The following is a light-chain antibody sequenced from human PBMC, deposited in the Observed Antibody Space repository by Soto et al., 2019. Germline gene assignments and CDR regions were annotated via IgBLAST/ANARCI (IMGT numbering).Light chain of an antibody. J-gene: IGKJ5*01. Sequence: DIQMTQSPSSLSASVGDRVTITCRASQSISRNLNWYQHKPGKAPKLLSYAASSLQNGVPSRFSGGGSGTDFTLSISSLQPEDFGTYYCQQSYTTASITFGQGTRLEIK. CDR3: QQSYTTASIT. CDR2: AAS. V-gene: IGKV1-39*01. CDR1: QSISRN.